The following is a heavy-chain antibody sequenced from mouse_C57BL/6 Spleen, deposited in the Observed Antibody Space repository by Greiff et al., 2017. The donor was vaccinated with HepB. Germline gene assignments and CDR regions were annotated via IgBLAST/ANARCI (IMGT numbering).Heavy chain of an antibody. J-gene: IGHJ4*01. CDR1: GFNIKNTY. CDR2: IDPENGNT. CDR3: AGNWDYYAMDY. Sequence: EVKLQESVAELVRPGASVKLSCTASGFNIKNTYMHWVKQRPEQGLERIGRIDPENGNTKYAPKFQGKATITADTSSNTAYLQLSSLTSEDTAIYYGAGNWDYYAMDYWGQGTSVTVSS. V-gene: IGHV14-3*01. D-gene: IGHD4-1*01.